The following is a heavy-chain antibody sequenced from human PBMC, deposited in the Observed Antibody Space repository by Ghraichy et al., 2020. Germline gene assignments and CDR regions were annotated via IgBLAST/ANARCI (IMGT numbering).Heavy chain of an antibody. V-gene: IGHV3-48*02. CDR3: ARASRVVRFYYYDGMDV. J-gene: IGHJ6*02. D-gene: IGHD4-23*01. CDR2: ITSSSRSI. CDR1: GFTFSSYN. Sequence: GESLNISCVGSGFTFSSYNMNWVRQSPGKGLEWVSYITSSSRSIFYADSVKGRFTISRDNAKNSLSLQMNSLRDEDTAVYYCARASRVVRFYYYDGMDVWGQGTMVTVSS.